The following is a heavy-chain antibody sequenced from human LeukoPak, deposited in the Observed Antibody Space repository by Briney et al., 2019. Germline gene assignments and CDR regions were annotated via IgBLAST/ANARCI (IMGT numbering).Heavy chain of an antibody. V-gene: IGHV4-34*01. CDR1: GGSFSGYY. D-gene: IGHD6-19*01. Sequence: PSETLSLTCAVYGGSFSGYYWSWIRQPPGKGLEWIGEINHSGSTNYNPSLKSRVTMSVDTSKNQFSLKLSSVTAADTAVYYCARGVPPQPTHSSGWYWGRYYYGMDVWGQGTTVTVSS. CDR2: INHSGST. CDR3: ARGVPPQPTHSSGWYWGRYYYGMDV. J-gene: IGHJ6*02.